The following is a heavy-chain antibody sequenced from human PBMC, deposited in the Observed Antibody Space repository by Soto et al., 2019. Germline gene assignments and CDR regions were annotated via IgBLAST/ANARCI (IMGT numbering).Heavy chain of an antibody. Sequence: GASVKVSCKASGYTFTSYDINWVRQATGQGLEWMGWMSPNSANTGYAQKFQGRVTMTRNTSITTAYMELSSLRSEDTAVYYCARYKSVVPATNYYYYGMDVWGQGTTVTVSS. J-gene: IGHJ6*02. CDR1: GYTFTSYD. D-gene: IGHD2-15*01. CDR2: MSPNSANT. V-gene: IGHV1-8*01. CDR3: ARYKSVVPATNYYYYGMDV.